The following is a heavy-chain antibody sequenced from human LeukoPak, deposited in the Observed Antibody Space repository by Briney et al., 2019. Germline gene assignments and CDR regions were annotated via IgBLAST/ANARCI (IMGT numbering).Heavy chain of an antibody. Sequence: ASVKVSCKASGYTFTGYYMHWVRQAPGQGLEWMGWINPNSGGTNYAQKFQGRVTMTRDTSISTAYMELSRLRSDDTAVYYCARTHGCSGGSCYYYYYYMDVWGKGTTVTVSS. CDR2: INPNSGGT. CDR3: ARTHGCSGGSCYYYYYYMDV. J-gene: IGHJ6*03. CDR1: GYTFTGYY. V-gene: IGHV1-2*02. D-gene: IGHD2-15*01.